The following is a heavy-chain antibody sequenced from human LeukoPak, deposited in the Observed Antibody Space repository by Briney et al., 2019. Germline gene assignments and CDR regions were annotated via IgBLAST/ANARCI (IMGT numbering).Heavy chain of an antibody. CDR1: GGSFSDYY. J-gene: IGHJ4*02. CDR2: IYHSGST. D-gene: IGHD1-1*01. Sequence: SETLSLTCAVYGGSFSDYYWSWIRQPPGKGLEWIGEIYHSGSTNYNPSLKSRVTISVDKSKNQFSLKLSSVTAADTAVYYCARDWNRYAYWGQGTLVTVSS. CDR3: ARDWNRYAY. V-gene: IGHV4-34*01.